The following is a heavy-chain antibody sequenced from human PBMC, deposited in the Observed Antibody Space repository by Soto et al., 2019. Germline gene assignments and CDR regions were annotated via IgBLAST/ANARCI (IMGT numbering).Heavy chain of an antibody. CDR2: VNPNSGNT. CDR3: VAMVQPLDY. CDR1: RYNFTSSD. V-gene: IGHV1-8*01. D-gene: IGHD2-2*01. Sequence: QVQLVQSGAEVKKPGASVKVSCKVSRYNFTSSDINWVRQATGQGLVWMGWVNPNSGNTGYAQKFQGRVTMTRNTSISTAYMELRSLRSEDTAVYYCVAMVQPLDYWGPGTLVTVSS. J-gene: IGHJ4*02.